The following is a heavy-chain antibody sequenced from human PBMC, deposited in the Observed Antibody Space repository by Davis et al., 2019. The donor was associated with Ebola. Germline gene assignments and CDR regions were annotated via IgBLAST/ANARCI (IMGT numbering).Heavy chain of an antibody. D-gene: IGHD4/OR15-4a*01. CDR1: GYSFTSYW. CDR3: ARPIEKRCSPGCFDL. J-gene: IGHJ2*01. V-gene: IGHV5-51*01. CDR2: IYPGDSDT. Sequence: KVSCKGSGYSFTSYWIGWVRQMPGKGLEWMGIIYPGDSDTRYSPSFQGQVTISADKSISTAYLQWSSLKASDTAMYYCARPIEKRCSPGCFDLWGRGTLVTVSS.